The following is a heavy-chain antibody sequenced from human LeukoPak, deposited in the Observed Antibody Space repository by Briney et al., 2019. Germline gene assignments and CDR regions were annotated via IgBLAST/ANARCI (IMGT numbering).Heavy chain of an antibody. J-gene: IGHJ3*02. Sequence: SQTLSLTCTVSGGSIYGGGYYWSWIRQPPGKGLEWIGYIYHSGTTYYNPSLKSRVTISIDRSKNQFSLKLSSVTAADTAVYYCAGGPSGLRSPFNTWGQGTTVTVSS. V-gene: IGHV4-30-2*01. CDR2: IYHSGTT. CDR1: GGSIYGGGYY. D-gene: IGHD5-12*01. CDR3: AGGPSGLRSPFNT.